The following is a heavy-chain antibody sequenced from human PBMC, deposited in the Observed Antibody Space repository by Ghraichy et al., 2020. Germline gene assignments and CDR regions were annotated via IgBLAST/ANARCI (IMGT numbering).Heavy chain of an antibody. CDR2: ISDDGSNE. CDR1: GITFNSDA. CDR3: VREDFGLRF. V-gene: IGHV3-30*04. D-gene: IGHD3/OR15-3a*01. Sequence: GESLNISCAASGITFNSDAMHWVRQAPGKGLEWVADISDDGSNENYADSVKGRFSISRDISKNTLFLQMNSLRVEDTALYYCVREDFGLRFWGQGTLVTVSS. J-gene: IGHJ4*02.